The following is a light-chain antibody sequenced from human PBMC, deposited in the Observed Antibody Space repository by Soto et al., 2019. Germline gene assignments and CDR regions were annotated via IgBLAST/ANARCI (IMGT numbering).Light chain of an antibody. CDR3: QQRRT. CDR1: QTVSSY. V-gene: IGKV3-11*01. Sequence: EIVLTQSPATLSLSPGERATLSCRASQTVSSYLAWYQQKPGQAPRLLVYDASDRATGIPARFSRSGSGTDFTLTISSLEPEDFAVYYCQQRRTFGQGTRLEIK. CDR2: DAS. J-gene: IGKJ5*01.